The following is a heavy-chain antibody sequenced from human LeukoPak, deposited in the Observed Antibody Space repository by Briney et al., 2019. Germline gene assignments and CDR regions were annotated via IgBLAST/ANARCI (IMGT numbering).Heavy chain of an antibody. CDR2: IYTSGST. CDR1: GVSVSTYY. V-gene: IGHV4-4*07. D-gene: IGHD6-6*01. Sequence: SETLSLTCTVSGVSVSTYYWSWIRQPAGKGLEWIGRIYTSGSTNYNPSLKSRVTISVDTSKNQFSLKLSSVTAADTAVYYCARSSIAAREVMSYYYYYMDVWGKGTTVTVSS. J-gene: IGHJ6*03. CDR3: ARSSIAAREVMSYYYYYMDV.